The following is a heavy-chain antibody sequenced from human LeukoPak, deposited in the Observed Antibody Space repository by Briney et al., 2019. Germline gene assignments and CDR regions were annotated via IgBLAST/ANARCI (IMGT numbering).Heavy chain of an antibody. CDR2: INPSGGST. V-gene: IGHV1-46*01. Sequence: ASVKVSCKASGGTFSSYAISWVRQAPGQGLEWMGIINPSGGSTSYAQKFQGRVTMTRDTATSTVYKELSSLRSDDTAVYYCARDEYDGDYWGQGTLVTVSS. J-gene: IGHJ4*02. CDR1: GGTFSSYA. D-gene: IGHD3-3*01. CDR3: ARDEYDGDY.